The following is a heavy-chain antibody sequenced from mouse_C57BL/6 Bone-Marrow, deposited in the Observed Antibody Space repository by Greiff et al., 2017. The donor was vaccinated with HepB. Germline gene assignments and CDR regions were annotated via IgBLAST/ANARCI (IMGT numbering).Heavy chain of an antibody. CDR1: GFTFSDYG. D-gene: IGHD1-1*01. V-gene: IGHV5-17*01. Sequence: EVQLVESGGGLVKPGGSLKLSCAASGFTFSDYGMHWVRQAPEKGLEWVAYISSGSSTIYYADTVKGRFTISRDNAKNTLFLQMTSLRSEDTAMYYCARSYYYGSISTSSFAYWGQGTLVTVSA. CDR2: ISSGSSTI. CDR3: ARSYYYGSISTSSFAY. J-gene: IGHJ3*01.